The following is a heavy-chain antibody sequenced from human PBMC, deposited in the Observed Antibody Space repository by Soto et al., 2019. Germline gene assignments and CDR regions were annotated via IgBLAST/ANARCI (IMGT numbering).Heavy chain of an antibody. CDR3: ARRPVYSSGYLNWFDP. CDR1: GGSFSGYY. V-gene: IGHV4-34*01. D-gene: IGHD3-22*01. J-gene: IGHJ5*02. Sequence: SETLSLTCAVYGGSFSGYYWSWIRQPPGKGLEWIGEINHSGSTNYNPSLKSRVTISVDTSKNQFSLKLSSVTAADTAVYYCARRPVYSSGYLNWFDPWGQGTLVTVSS. CDR2: INHSGST.